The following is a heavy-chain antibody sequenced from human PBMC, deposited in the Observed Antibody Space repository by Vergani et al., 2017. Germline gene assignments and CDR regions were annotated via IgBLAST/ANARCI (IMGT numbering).Heavy chain of an antibody. J-gene: IGHJ4*02. D-gene: IGHD1-20*01. V-gene: IGHV3-64*01. CDR2: ISSNGGST. Sequence: EVQLVESGGGLVQPGGSLRLSCAASGFTFSSYAMHWVRQAPGKGLEYVSAISSNGGSTYYANSVKGRFTISRDNSKNTLYLQMNSLRAEDTAVYYCAREDTLTGMVDYWGQGTLVTGSS. CDR3: AREDTLTGMVDY. CDR1: GFTFSSYA.